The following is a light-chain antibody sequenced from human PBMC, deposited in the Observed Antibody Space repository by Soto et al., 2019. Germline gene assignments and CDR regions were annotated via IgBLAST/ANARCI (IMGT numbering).Light chain of an antibody. CDR2: LNSDGSH. Sequence: QLVLTQSPSASASLGASVKLTCTLSSGHSNYAIAWHQQQSEKGPRYLMKLNSDGSHSKGDGIPGRFSGSSSGAERYLTISSLQSEDEADYYCQTWGSGILVFGGGTKLTVL. J-gene: IGLJ2*01. CDR3: QTWGSGILV. CDR1: SGHSNYA. V-gene: IGLV4-69*01.